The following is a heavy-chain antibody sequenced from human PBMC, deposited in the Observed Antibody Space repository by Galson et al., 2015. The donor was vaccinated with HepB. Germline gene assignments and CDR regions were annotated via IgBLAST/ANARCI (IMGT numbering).Heavy chain of an antibody. V-gene: IGHV3-21*01. D-gene: IGHD3-22*01. CDR1: GFTFSSYS. J-gene: IGHJ4*02. Sequence: SLRLSCAASGFTFSSYSMNWVRQAPGKGLEWVSSISSSSSYIYYADSVKGRFTISRDNAKNSLYLQMNSLRAEDTAVYYCARDPGLITMIVVVNMGLDYWGQGTLVTVSS. CDR3: ARDPGLITMIVVVNMGLDY. CDR2: ISSSSSYI.